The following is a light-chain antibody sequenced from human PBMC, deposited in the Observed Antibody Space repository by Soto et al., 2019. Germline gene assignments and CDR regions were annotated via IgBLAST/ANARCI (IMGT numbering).Light chain of an antibody. V-gene: IGKV3-15*01. J-gene: IGKJ1*01. CDR2: GAS. CDR1: QSVSSD. Sequence: EIMMKQPPVTLSVSPGQRATLSCSPSQSVSSDLAWYQQKPGQAPRLLIYGASTRDTGIPARISGSGSGTDFTLTISSLQPEDFATYYCQQYDGYSTWTFGQGTKVDIK. CDR3: QQYDGYSTWT.